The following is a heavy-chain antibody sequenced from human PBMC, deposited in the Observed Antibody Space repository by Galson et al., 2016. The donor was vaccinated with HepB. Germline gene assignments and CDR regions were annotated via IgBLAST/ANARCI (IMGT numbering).Heavy chain of an antibody. V-gene: IGHV4-34*01. CDR1: GGSFSGYY. CDR3: ARSSTYCGGKCYSPLAV. D-gene: IGHD2-21*01. J-gene: IGHJ6*02. CDR2: IHHSGST. Sequence: SETLSLTCTVYGGSFSGYYWTWIRQPPGKGLEWIGAIHHSGSTHYSPSLKSRVAIPGDMSEDQVSLRLRSVTAADTAVYYGARSSTYCGGKCYSPLAVWGQGTTVTVSS.